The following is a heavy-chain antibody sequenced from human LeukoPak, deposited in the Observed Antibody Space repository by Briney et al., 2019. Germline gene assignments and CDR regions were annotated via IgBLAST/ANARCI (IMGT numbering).Heavy chain of an antibody. CDR2: INTNTGNP. D-gene: IGHD3-9*01. V-gene: IGHV7-4-1*02. CDR1: GYTFTSYA. J-gene: IGHJ6*02. Sequence: ASVKVSCKASGYTFTSYATNWVRQAPGQGLEWMGWINTNTGNPTYAQGFTGRFVFSLDTSVSTAYLQISSLKAEDTAVYYCAREGSYDILTGPVFDYYYGMDVWGQGTTVTVSS. CDR3: AREGSYDILTGPVFDYYYGMDV.